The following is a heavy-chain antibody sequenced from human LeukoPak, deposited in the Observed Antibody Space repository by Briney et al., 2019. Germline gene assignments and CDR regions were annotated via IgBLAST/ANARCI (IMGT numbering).Heavy chain of an antibody. CDR1: GYTFTGYY. J-gene: IGHJ3*02. D-gene: IGHD2-2*01. V-gene: IGHV1-2*02. Sequence: ASVKVSCKASGYTFTGYYMHWVRQAPGQGLEWMGWINPNSGGTNYAQKFQGRVTMTRDTSISTAYMELSRLRSDDTAVYYCAREWYGDIVVVPAAKSDSAFDIWGQGTMVTVSS. CDR2: INPNSGGT. CDR3: AREWYGDIVVVPAAKSDSAFDI.